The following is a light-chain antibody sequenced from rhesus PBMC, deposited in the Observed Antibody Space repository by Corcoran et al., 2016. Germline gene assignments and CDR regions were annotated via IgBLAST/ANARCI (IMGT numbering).Light chain of an antibody. J-gene: IGKJ1*01. CDR2: GAS. CDR1: QSVSSY. Sequence: QVILTQSPATLSLSPGERATLSCRASQSVSSYLAWYQQKPGPAPRLLIYGASSRATGIPDRFSGSGSGTDFPLPISSLGPEDVGVYPCYQHSSGWTFGQGTKVEIK. CDR3: YQHSSGWT. V-gene: IGKV3-10*01.